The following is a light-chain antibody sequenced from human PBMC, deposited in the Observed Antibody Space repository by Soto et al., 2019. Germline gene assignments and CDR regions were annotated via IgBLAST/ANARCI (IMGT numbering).Light chain of an antibody. CDR1: SSDVGSYHR. J-gene: IGLJ1*01. CDR2: EVS. Sequence: QSALTQPPSVSGSPGQSVTISCTGTSSDVGSYHRVSWYQQPPGTAPKLMIYEVSNRPSGVPDRFSGSKSGNTASLTISGLQAEDEADYYCSSYTSSSTPPYVFGTGTKVTVL. CDR3: SSYTSSSTPPYV. V-gene: IGLV2-18*02.